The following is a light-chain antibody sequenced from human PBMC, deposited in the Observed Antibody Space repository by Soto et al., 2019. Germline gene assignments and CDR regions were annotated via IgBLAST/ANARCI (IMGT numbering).Light chain of an antibody. CDR3: QQYGSSRT. CDR2: GAS. CDR1: QSVSSSY. Sequence: EIVLTQSPGTRSLSPGERATLSCRASQSVSSSYLAWYQQKPGQAPRLLIYGASRRATGIPDRFSGSGSGTDFTLTISRLEPEDFAVYYCQQYGSSRTFGQGTRLEIK. J-gene: IGKJ5*01. V-gene: IGKV3-20*01.